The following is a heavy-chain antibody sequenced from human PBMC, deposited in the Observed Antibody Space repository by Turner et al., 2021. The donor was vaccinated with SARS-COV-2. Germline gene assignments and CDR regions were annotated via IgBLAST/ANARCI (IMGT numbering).Heavy chain of an antibody. CDR1: GGSLSSSSYY. CDR2: IYYSGST. J-gene: IGHJ4*02. Sequence: QLQLQESGPGLMKPSETLSLTCTVTGGSLSSSSYYWGWIRQPPEKGLGWIGSIYYSGSTYYNPSLKSRVTISVDTSKNQFSLKLSSVTAADTAVYYCARHHYYDSSGYYLPPFDYWGQGTLVTVSS. V-gene: IGHV4-39*01. CDR3: ARHHYYDSSGYYLPPFDY. D-gene: IGHD3-22*01.